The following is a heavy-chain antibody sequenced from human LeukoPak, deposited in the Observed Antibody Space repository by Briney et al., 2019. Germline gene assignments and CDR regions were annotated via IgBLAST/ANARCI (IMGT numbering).Heavy chain of an antibody. CDR1: GFTFDDYG. D-gene: IGHD5-24*01. Sequence: GGSLRLSCAASGFTFDDYGMSWVGQAPGKWLEWVSGINWNGGSTGYADSVKGRFTISRDNAKNSLYLQMNSLRAEDTAVYYCAKDLAEMATIIDYWGQGTLVTVSS. J-gene: IGHJ4*02. V-gene: IGHV3-20*04. CDR3: AKDLAEMATIIDY. CDR2: INWNGGST.